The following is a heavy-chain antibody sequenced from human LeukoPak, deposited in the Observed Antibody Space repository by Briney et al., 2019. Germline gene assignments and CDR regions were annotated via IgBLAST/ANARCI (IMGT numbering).Heavy chain of an antibody. CDR3: ARSQGYYYDSSGYGTEY. CDR2: IYYSGST. D-gene: IGHD3-22*01. V-gene: IGHV4-59*01. Sequence: SETLSLTCTVSGGSISSYYWSWIRQPPGKGLEWIGYIYYSGSTNYNPSLKSRVTISVDTSKNQFSLKLSSVPAADTAVYYCARSQGYYYDSSGYGTEYWGQGTLVTVSS. CDR1: GGSISSYY. J-gene: IGHJ4*02.